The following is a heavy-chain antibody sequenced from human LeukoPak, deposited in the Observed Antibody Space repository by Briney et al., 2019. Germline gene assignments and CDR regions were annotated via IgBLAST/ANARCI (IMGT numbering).Heavy chain of an antibody. CDR3: ARDLYGGTDTYFDY. CDR1: GGSISSGGYY. D-gene: IGHD4-23*01. CDR2: IYYSGST. V-gene: IGHV4-31*03. Sequence: SQTLSLTCTVSGGSISSGGYYWSWIRQHPGKGLEWIGYIYYSGSTYYNPSLKSRVTISVDTSKNQFSLKLSSVTAADTAVYYCARDLYGGTDTYFDYWGQGTLVTVSS. J-gene: IGHJ4*02.